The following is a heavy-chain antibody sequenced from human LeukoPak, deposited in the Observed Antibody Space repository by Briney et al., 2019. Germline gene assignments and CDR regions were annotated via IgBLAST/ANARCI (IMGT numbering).Heavy chain of an antibody. V-gene: IGHV3-74*01. CDR1: GFTFSSYW. Sequence: GGSLRLSCAASGFTFSSYWMHWVRQAPGKGLVWVSRINSDGSSTSYADSVKGRFTISRDNSKNTLYLQMNSLRAEDTAVYYCARDQSYGLMGWRSYFDYWGQGILVTVSS. D-gene: IGHD1-26*01. CDR3: ARDQSYGLMGWRSYFDY. CDR2: INSDGSST. J-gene: IGHJ4*01.